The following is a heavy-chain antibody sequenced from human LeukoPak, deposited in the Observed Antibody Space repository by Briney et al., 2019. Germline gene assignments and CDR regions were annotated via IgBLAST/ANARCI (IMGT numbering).Heavy chain of an antibody. V-gene: IGHV3-30*18. CDR1: GFTFSSYG. CDR2: ISYDGSNK. D-gene: IGHD5-18*01. J-gene: IGHJ4*02. Sequence: GGSLRLSCAASGFTFSSYGMHWVRQAPGKGLESVAVISYDGSNKYYADSVKGRFTISRDNSKNTLYLQMNSLRAEDTAVYYCAKGYSYGFDYWGQGTLVTVSS. CDR3: AKGYSYGFDY.